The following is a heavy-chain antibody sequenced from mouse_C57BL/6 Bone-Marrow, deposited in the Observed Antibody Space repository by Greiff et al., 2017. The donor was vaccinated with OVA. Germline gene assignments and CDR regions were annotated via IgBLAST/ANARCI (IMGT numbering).Heavy chain of an antibody. Sequence: EVKLMESGGGLVQPGESLKLSCESNEYEFPSHDMSWVRKTPENRLELVAAINSDGGSTYYPDTMERRFIISRDTTKKTLYLQMSSLRSEDTALYYCARRSNFYYSNYYYAMDYWGQGTSVTVSS. J-gene: IGHJ4*01. V-gene: IGHV5-2*01. D-gene: IGHD2-5*01. CDR1: EYEFPSHD. CDR3: ARRSNFYYSNYYYAMDY. CDR2: INSDGGST.